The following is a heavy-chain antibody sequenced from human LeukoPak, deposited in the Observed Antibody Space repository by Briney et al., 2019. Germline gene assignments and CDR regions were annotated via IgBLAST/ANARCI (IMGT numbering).Heavy chain of an antibody. CDR1: GFTFSSHG. Sequence: GGSLTLSCEASGFTFSSHGMSWVRQAPAKGLEGVSTISGSGDYTYYADSVKGRFTISRDNSKNTLYLQMNSLRAEDTAVYYCAKVTYGSGTYGAFDSWGQGTLVTVSS. CDR3: AKVTYGSGTYGAFDS. J-gene: IGHJ4*02. D-gene: IGHD3-10*01. CDR2: ISGSGDYT. V-gene: IGHV3-23*01.